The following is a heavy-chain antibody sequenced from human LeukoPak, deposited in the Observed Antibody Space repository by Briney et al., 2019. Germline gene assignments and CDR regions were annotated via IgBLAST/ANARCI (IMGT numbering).Heavy chain of an antibody. CDR1: GGSISSYY. CDR3: ARDTYYYGSGSFSP. V-gene: IGHV4-59*12. J-gene: IGHJ5*02. Sequence: SETLSLTCTVSGGSISSYYWSWIRQPPGKGLEWIGYIYYSGSTNYNPSLKSRVTISVDTSKNQFSLKLSSVTAAGTAVYYCARDTYYYGSGSFSPWGQGTLVTVSS. D-gene: IGHD3-10*01. CDR2: IYYSGST.